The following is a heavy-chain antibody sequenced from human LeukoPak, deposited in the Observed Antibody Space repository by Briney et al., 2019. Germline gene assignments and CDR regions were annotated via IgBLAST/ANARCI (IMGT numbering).Heavy chain of an antibody. J-gene: IGHJ4*02. CDR1: GGSTSSSSYY. Sequence: SETLSLTCTVSGGSTSSSSYYWGWIRQPPGKGLEWIGSMYYSGSTYYNTSLKSRVSISVDTSKNQFSLKLSSVTAADTDVYYWARPALSRSPYLDNRGQGTLVTVSS. D-gene: IGHD1-14*01. V-gene: IGHV4-39*01. CDR2: MYYSGST. CDR3: ARPALSRSPYLDN.